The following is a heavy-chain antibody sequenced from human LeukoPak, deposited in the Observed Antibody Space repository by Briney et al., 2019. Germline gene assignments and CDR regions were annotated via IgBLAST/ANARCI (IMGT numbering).Heavy chain of an antibody. J-gene: IGHJ3*02. D-gene: IGHD3-22*01. CDR3: AREGYYDSSGYNNDGFDI. Sequence: GGSLRLSCAASGFIFSSYWMHWVRQAPGKGLVWVSRINSDGSSTNYADSVKGRFTISRDNAKNTLYVQMNSLRAEDTAVYYCAREGYYDSSGYNNDGFDIWGQGTMVTVSS. V-gene: IGHV3-74*01. CDR2: INSDGSST. CDR1: GFIFSSYW.